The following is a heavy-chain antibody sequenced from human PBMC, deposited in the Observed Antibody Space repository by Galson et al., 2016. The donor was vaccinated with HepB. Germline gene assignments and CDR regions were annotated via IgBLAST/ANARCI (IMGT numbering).Heavy chain of an antibody. Sequence: SLRLSCAASGFTFGDYAMSWVRQAPGKGLEWVGFIRSKVYGVTTEYAASVKGRFTISRDDSKSIAYLQMNSLKTEDTAVYYCIRVPSPRDYYYGMDVWGQGTTVTVSS. CDR3: IRVPSPRDYYYGMDV. J-gene: IGHJ6*02. CDR1: GFTFGDYA. V-gene: IGHV3-49*04. CDR2: IRSKVYGVTT.